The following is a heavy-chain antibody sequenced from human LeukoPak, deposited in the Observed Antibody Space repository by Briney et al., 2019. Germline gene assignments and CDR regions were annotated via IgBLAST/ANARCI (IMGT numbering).Heavy chain of an antibody. V-gene: IGHV4-59*08. Sequence: PSETLYLTCAVSGGSISNYFWTWVRQPPGKGLEWIGHIYYRGNTNYNPSLKSRVTLSVDTSKNQLSLRLTSVTAADTAVYYCARQGSVDGDYAPLGFWGQGTLVTVSS. D-gene: IGHD4-17*01. CDR1: GGSISNYF. J-gene: IGHJ4*02. CDR3: ARQGSVDGDYAPLGF. CDR2: IYYRGNT.